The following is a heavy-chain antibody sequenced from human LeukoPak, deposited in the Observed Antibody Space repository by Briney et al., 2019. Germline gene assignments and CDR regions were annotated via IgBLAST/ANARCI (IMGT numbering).Heavy chain of an antibody. CDR3: AKAKTSPGFPFEH. CDR2: MYSGGIT. D-gene: IGHD7-27*01. CDR1: GFTVCTNF. J-gene: IGHJ4*02. Sequence: GGAPRLFCSASGFTVCTNFWSWVRQAPGKGLEGVSFMYSGGITYYADSVKGRFSISRHTSKNSLYLQMNILRAEDTALYYCAKAKTSPGFPFEHWGLGTLVVVS. V-gene: IGHV3-53*01.